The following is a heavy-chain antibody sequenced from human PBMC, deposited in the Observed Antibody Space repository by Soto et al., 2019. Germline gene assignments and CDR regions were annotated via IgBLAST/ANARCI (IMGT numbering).Heavy chain of an antibody. CDR1: GFSFADNY. D-gene: IGHD1-1*01. CDR2: INPAGIQA. V-gene: IGHV3-7*01. CDR3: ALQVWWALDS. Sequence: PGGSLRLSCAASGFSFADNYISWIRQAPWKGLECVAKINPAGIQAYYVDSFRGRFTMSRDNAKNSLDLQMDSLRADDTAVYYCALQVWWALDSWGPGTLVTVSS. J-gene: IGHJ4*02.